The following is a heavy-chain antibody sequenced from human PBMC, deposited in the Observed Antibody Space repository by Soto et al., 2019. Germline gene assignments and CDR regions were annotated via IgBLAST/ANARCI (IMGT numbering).Heavy chain of an antibody. Sequence: EVQLVQSGGGLVQPGGSLRLSCAASGFTFSSYAMHWVRQAPGKGLEYVSAISSDGGSTYYAHSVKGRFTISRDNSKNTLYRQMGSLRAEDMAEYYCARPYYYGSGSYCPSDYWGQGTLVTVSS. V-gene: IGHV3-64*01. CDR3: ARPYYYGSGSYCPSDY. CDR2: ISSDGGST. D-gene: IGHD3-10*01. J-gene: IGHJ4*02. CDR1: GFTFSSYA.